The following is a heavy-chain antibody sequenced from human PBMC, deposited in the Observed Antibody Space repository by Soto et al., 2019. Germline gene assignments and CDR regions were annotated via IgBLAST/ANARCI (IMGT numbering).Heavy chain of an antibody. CDR3: TKDQNNTIMDV. CDR1: GGSISSYY. CDR2: IYYSGST. D-gene: IGHD3-3*01. Sequence: LSLTCTVSGGSISSYYWSWIRQPPGKGLEWIGYIYYSGSTNNNPSLKSRVTISEDTSKNQFSLKLSSITAAETAEYYCTKDQNNTIMDVWGLGTTVTVS. J-gene: IGHJ6*02. V-gene: IGHV4-59*01.